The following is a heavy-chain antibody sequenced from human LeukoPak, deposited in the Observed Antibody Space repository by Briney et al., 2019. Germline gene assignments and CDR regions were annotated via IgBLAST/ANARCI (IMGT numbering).Heavy chain of an antibody. CDR2: ISSSSNTI. Sequence: GGSLRLSCAASGFPFSRYSVNWVRQAPGKGLEWVSYISSSSNTIYYADSVKGRFTISRDNAKNSLYLQMNSLRAEDTAVYFCARDGYGDYLFDYWGQGTPVTVSS. CDR3: ARDGYGDYLFDY. D-gene: IGHD4-17*01. V-gene: IGHV3-48*01. J-gene: IGHJ4*02. CDR1: GFPFSRYS.